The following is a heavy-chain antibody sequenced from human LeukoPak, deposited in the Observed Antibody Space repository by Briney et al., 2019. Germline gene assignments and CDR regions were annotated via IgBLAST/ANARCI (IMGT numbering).Heavy chain of an antibody. D-gene: IGHD6-19*01. J-gene: IGHJ4*02. Sequence: GGSLRLSCAAPGFTFSSYSMNWVRQAPGKGLEWVSFIRSSSSTVSYADSVKGRFTISRDNAKKSLYLQMNSLRDEDTAVYYCARGTAVAGIADYWGQGTLVTVSS. CDR1: GFTFSSYS. CDR3: ARGTAVAGIADY. V-gene: IGHV3-48*02. CDR2: IRSSSSTV.